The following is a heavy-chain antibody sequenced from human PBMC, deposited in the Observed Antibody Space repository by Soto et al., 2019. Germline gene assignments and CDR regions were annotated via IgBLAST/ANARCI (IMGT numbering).Heavy chain of an antibody. V-gene: IGHV1-18*01. CDR1: GYTFTSYG. D-gene: IGHD3-22*01. CDR2: ISAYNGNT. Sequence: QVQLVQSGAEVKKPGASVKVSCKASGYTFTSYGISWVRQAPGQGLEWMGWISAYNGNTNNAQKLQGRVTMTTDTSTSTAYMELRGLRSDDTAVYYCARDLEGYYYDSSGYYLPLGQGTLVTVSS. J-gene: IGHJ5*02. CDR3: ARDLEGYYYDSSGYYLP.